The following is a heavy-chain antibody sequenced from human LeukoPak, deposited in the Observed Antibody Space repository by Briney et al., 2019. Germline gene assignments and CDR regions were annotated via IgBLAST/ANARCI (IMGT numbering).Heavy chain of an antibody. CDR3: ARDLY. Sequence: GGSLRLSCAASGFTFSSYAMHWVRQAPGKGLEWVAVISYDGSNKYYADSVKGRFTISRDNAKNSLYLQMNSLRAEDTAVYYCARDLYWGQGTLVTVSS. CDR1: GFTFSSYA. J-gene: IGHJ4*02. CDR2: ISYDGSNK. V-gene: IGHV3-30*04.